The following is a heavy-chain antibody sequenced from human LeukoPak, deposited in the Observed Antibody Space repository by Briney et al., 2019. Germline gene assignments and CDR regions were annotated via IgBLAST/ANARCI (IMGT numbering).Heavy chain of an antibody. J-gene: IGHJ3*02. V-gene: IGHV1-69*02. CDR2: IIPILGIA. CDR1: GGTFSSYT. D-gene: IGHD2-2*01. CDR3: APSTSRRGAFDI. Sequence: SVKVSCKASGGTFSSYTISWVRQAPGQGLEWMGRIIPILGIANYAQKFQGRVTITADKSTSTAYMELSSLRSEDTAVYYCAPSTSRRGAFDIWGQGTMVTVSS.